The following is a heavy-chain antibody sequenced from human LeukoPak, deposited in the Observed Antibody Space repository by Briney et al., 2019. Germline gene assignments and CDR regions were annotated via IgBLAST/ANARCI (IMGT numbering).Heavy chain of an antibody. CDR3: ARAPPGWLQGGGYFDY. J-gene: IGHJ4*02. Sequence: PSETLSLTCTVSGGSISSSSYYWGWIRQPPGKGLEWIGSIYYSGSTYYNPSLKSRVTISVDTSKNQFSLKLSSVTAADTAVYYCARAPPGWLQGGGYFDYWGQGTLVTVSS. D-gene: IGHD5-24*01. CDR1: GGSISSSSYY. V-gene: IGHV4-39*07. CDR2: IYYSGST.